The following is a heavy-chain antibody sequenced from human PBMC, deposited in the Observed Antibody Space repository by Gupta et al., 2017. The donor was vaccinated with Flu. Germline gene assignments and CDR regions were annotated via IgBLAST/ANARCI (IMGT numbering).Heavy chain of an antibody. Sequence: AMPWVRQAPGKGLEWVGLIRSKDYSGTTEYAASVEGRFTISRDDSENTAYLQMHSLKTEDTSIYYCARLQLERRTTYYMDVWGNGTTVTVS. CDR3: ARLQLERRTTYYMDV. D-gene: IGHD1-1*01. CDR1: A. J-gene: IGHJ6*03. V-gene: IGHV3-49*04. CDR2: IRSKDYSGTT.